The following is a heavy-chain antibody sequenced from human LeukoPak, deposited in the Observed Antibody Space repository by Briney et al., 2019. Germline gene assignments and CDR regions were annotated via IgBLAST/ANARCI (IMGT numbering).Heavy chain of an antibody. Sequence: SETLSLTCTASGGSISSYYWSWIRQPPGKGLEWIGYIYTSGSTNYNPSLKNRVTISVDTSKNQFSLKLSAVTAADTAVYYCARTGGDNWFDPWGQGTLVTVSS. V-gene: IGHV4-4*09. CDR3: ARTGGDNWFDP. CDR1: GGSISSYY. CDR2: IYTSGST. J-gene: IGHJ5*02. D-gene: IGHD1-14*01.